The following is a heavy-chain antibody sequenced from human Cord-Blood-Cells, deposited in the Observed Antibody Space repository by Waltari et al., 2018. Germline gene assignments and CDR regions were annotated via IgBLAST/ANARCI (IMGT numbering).Heavy chain of an antibody. CDR3: ARAPHLIVGATSGMDV. V-gene: IGHV4-34*01. J-gene: IGHJ6*02. CDR2: IKHRGST. CDR1: GGSFSGYY. D-gene: IGHD1-26*01. Sequence: QVQLQQWGAGLLKPSETLSLTCAVDGGSFSGYYWSWIRQPPGKGLEWIGEIKHRGSTNDTPSLKGGDTVSVDTSKNEFALKLSSVTAADTAVYYCARAPHLIVGATSGMDVWGQGTTVTVSS.